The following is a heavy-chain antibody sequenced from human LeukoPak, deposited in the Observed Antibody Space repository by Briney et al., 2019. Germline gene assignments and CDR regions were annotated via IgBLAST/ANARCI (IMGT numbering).Heavy chain of an antibody. J-gene: IGHJ4*02. D-gene: IGHD3-3*01. Sequence: GGSLRLSCAASGFTFSSYSIQWVRQAPGKGLEWVSAISGSGGSTYYADSVKGRFTISRDNSKNTLYLQMNSLRAEDTAVYYCAKGDYDFWSGYYRFDVYYFDYWGQGTLVTVSS. CDR1: GFTFSSYS. CDR2: ISGSGGST. CDR3: AKGDYDFWSGYYRFDVYYFDY. V-gene: IGHV3-23*01.